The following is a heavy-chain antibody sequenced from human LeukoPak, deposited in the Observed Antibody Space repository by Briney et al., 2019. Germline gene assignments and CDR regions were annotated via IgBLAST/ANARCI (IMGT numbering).Heavy chain of an antibody. D-gene: IGHD2-8*01. J-gene: IGHJ4*02. Sequence: GASVKVSCKASGYTFTGYYMHWVRQAPGQGLEWMGWINPNSGGTKYAQKFQGRVTVTRDTSTSTVYMELSGLRADDTAAYYCARVEYCTKGVCINFDLWGQGTLVTVSS. V-gene: IGHV1-2*02. CDR3: ARVEYCTKGVCINFDL. CDR1: GYTFTGYY. CDR2: INPNSGGT.